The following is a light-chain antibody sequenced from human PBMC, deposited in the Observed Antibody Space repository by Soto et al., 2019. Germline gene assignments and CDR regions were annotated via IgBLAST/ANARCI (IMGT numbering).Light chain of an antibody. Sequence: QSVLTQPASVSGSPGQSVTISCTGTSSDVGSYNRVSWYQQPPGTAPKLMIYEVTNRPSGVPDRFSGSKSGNTASLTISGLQAEDEAAYYCSSYTSSSTHVVFGGGTKLTVL. J-gene: IGLJ2*01. CDR1: SSDVGSYNR. V-gene: IGLV2-18*02. CDR2: EVT. CDR3: SSYTSSSTHVV.